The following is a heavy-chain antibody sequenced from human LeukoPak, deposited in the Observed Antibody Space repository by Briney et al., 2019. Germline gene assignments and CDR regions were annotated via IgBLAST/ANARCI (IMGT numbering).Heavy chain of an antibody. D-gene: IGHD4-23*01. J-gene: IGHJ3*02. CDR1: GGSISSGGYY. CDR3: AGATTVVTPNAFDI. Sequence: SETLSLTCTVSGGSISSGGYYWSWIRQHPGKGLEWIGYIYYSGSTYYNPSLKSRVTISVDTSKNQFSLKLSSVTAADTAVYYCAGATTVVTPNAFDIWGQGTMVTVSS. CDR2: IYYSGST. V-gene: IGHV4-31*03.